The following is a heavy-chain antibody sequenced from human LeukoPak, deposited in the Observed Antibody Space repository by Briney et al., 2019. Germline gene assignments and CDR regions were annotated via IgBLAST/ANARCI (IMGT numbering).Heavy chain of an antibody. V-gene: IGHV3-30*18. D-gene: IGHD3-16*01. CDR3: AKDKGGGYRNDAFDI. Sequence: GGSLRLSCAASGFTFSSYGIHWVRQAPGKGLEWVAVISYDGTNQYYADSVKGRFTISRDKSKNTVYLQMNRLKGEHTSVYYCAKDKGGGYRNDAFDIWGRGTMVTVSS. CDR1: GFTFSSYG. J-gene: IGHJ3*02. CDR2: ISYDGTNQ.